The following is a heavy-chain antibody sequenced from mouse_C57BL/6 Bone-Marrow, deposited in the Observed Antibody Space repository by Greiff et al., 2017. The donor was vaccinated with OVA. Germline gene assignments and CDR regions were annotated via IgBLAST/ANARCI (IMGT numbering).Heavy chain of an antibody. CDR3: AQLRGDAMDY. CDR2: IHPNSGST. Sequence: QVQLQPPGAELVKPGASVKLSCKASGYTFSRYWMPWVKQRPGQGLEWIGMIHPNSGSTNYNAKFKSKATLTVDKSSSTAYMQLSSLTSEDSAVYYCAQLRGDAMDYWGQGTSVTGSA. CDR1: GYTFSRYW. J-gene: IGHJ4*01. D-gene: IGHD1-1*01. V-gene: IGHV1-64*01.